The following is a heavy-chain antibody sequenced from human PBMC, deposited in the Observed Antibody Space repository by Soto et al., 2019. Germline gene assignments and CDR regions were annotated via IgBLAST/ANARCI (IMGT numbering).Heavy chain of an antibody. CDR1: GGSISSYY. J-gene: IGHJ6*02. Sequence: SETLSLTCTVSGGSISSYYWSWIRQPPGKGLEWIGYIYYSGSTNYNPSLKSRVTISVDTSKNQFSLKLSSVTAADTAVYYCARISSWAYYYYYGMDVWGQGTTVT. CDR3: ARISSWAYYYYYGMDV. V-gene: IGHV4-59*01. D-gene: IGHD6-13*01. CDR2: IYYSGST.